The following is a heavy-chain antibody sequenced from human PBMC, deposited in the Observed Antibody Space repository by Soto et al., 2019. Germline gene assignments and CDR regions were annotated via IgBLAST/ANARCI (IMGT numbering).Heavy chain of an antibody. CDR3: ARHTIAAAGTMEFDY. CDR1: GGSISSSSYY. Sequence: PSETLSLTCNVSGGSISSSSYYWGWIRQPPGKGLEWIGSIYYSGSTYYNPSLKSRVTISVDTSKNQFSLKLSSVTAADTAVYYCARHTIAAAGTMEFDYWGQGTLVTVSS. V-gene: IGHV4-39*01. D-gene: IGHD6-13*01. CDR2: IYYSGST. J-gene: IGHJ4*02.